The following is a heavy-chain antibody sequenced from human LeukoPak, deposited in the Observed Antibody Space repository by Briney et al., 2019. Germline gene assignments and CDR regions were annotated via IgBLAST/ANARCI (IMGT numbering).Heavy chain of an antibody. V-gene: IGHV3-30*02. CDR1: GFTFSSYG. CDR3: AKGTPPLDYFDS. J-gene: IGHJ4*02. Sequence: GGSLRLSCAASGFTFSSYGMHWVRQAPGKGLEWVAFIRSDGTTKYYADSVKGRFTISRDNSKNTLSLQLNSLRAEDTAVYYCAKGTPPLDYFDSWGQGTLVTVSS. CDR2: IRSDGTTK.